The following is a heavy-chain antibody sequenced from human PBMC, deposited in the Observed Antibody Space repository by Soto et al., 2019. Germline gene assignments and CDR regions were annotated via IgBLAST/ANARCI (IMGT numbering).Heavy chain of an antibody. V-gene: IGHV1-46*01. CDR1: GYTFTSYY. D-gene: IGHD3-3*01. CDR3: ARDYAIFGVVSSYYYYGMDV. CDR2: INPSGGST. J-gene: IGHJ6*02. Sequence: ASVKVSCKASGYTFTSYYMHWVRQAPGQGLEWMGVINPSGGSTSYAQTFQGRVTMPRDTSTSTVYMELSSLRSEDTAVYYCARDYAIFGVVSSYYYYGMDVWGQGTTVTVSS.